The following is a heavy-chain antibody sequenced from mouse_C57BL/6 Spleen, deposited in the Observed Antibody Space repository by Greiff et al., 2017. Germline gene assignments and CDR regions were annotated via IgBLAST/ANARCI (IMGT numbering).Heavy chain of an antibody. V-gene: IGHV5-17*01. CDR3: ARDYYDYDNYFDY. Sequence: EVQGVESGGGLVKPGGSLKLSCAASGFTFSDYGMHWVRQAPGKGLEWVAYISSGSSTIYYADTVKGRFTISRDNAKNTLFLQMTSLRSEDTAMYDCARDYYDYDNYFDYWGQGTTLTVSS. CDR2: ISSGSSTI. J-gene: IGHJ2*01. D-gene: IGHD2-4*01. CDR1: GFTFSDYG.